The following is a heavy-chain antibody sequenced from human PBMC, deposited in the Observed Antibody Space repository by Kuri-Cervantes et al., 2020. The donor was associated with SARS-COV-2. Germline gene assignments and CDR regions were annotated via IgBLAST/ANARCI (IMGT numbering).Heavy chain of an antibody. J-gene: IGHJ4*02. CDR1: GFAVSSNY. V-gene: IGHV3-53*01. CDR3: ARDLDDSSGYSGLGY. CDR2: IYSDGST. Sequence: GESLKISCAASGFAVSSNYMSWVRQAPGKGLEWVSIIYSDGSTYYADSVKGRFTISRDNSKNTLYLQMNSLRAEDTAVYYCARDLDDSSGYSGLGYWGQGTLVTVSS. D-gene: IGHD3-22*01.